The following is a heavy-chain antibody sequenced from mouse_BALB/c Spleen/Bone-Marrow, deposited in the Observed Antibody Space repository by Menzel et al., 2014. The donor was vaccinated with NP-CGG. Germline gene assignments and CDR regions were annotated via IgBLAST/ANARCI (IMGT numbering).Heavy chain of an antibody. CDR2: IHLSDSES. CDR1: GYSFTSYW. D-gene: IGHD3-3*01. Sequence: QVQLHQSGAELVRPGASVKLSCKASGYSFTSYWMNWVKQRPGQGLEWIGMIHLSDSESRVNQKFTDKSTLTVDKSSSTAYIQLSSPTSEHSAVYCCTRYVLTTRAFAYWGQGTLVTGSA. V-gene: IGHV1S82*01. J-gene: IGHJ3*01. CDR3: TRYVLTTRAFAY.